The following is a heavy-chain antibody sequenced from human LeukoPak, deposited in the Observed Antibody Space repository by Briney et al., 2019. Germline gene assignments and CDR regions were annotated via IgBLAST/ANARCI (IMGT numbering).Heavy chain of an antibody. CDR3: TTVPSTSSWYRIHY. CDR1: GFTFNNAW. V-gene: IGHV3-15*07. CDR2: IESKIDGGTT. J-gene: IGHJ4*02. D-gene: IGHD6-13*01. Sequence: GGSLRLSCAASGFTFNNAWMNWVRQAPGKGLEWVGRIESKIDGGTTDYAAPVKGRFTISRDDSKNTLYLQMNSLKTEDTAVYYCTTVPSTSSWYRIHYWGQGTLVTVSS.